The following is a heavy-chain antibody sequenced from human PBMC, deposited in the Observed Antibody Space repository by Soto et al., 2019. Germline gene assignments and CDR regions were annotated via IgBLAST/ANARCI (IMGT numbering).Heavy chain of an antibody. J-gene: IGHJ3*02. CDR2: IWYDGSNK. V-gene: IGHV3-33*01. CDR1: GFTFSSYG. D-gene: IGHD2-15*01. Sequence: GGSLRLSCAASGFTFSSYGMHWVRQAPGKGLEWVAVIWYDGSNKYYADSVKGRFTISRDNSKNTLYLQMNSLRAEDTAVYYCARDLIAGYCSGGSCSRDAFDIWGQGTMVTVSS. CDR3: ARDLIAGYCSGGSCSRDAFDI.